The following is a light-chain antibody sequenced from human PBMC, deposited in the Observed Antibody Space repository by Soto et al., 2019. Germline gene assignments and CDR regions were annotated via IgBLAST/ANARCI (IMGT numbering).Light chain of an antibody. V-gene: IGLV2-8*01. CDR1: SSDVGGYDY. CDR3: SSYAGSDNPYV. Sequence: QSALTQSASVSGSPGQSITISCTGTSSDVGGYDYVSWYQQHPGKAPKLMIYEVTKRPLGVPDRFSGSKSGNTASLTVSGLQAEDEADYYCSSYAGSDNPYVFGTGTKLTVL. J-gene: IGLJ1*01. CDR2: EVT.